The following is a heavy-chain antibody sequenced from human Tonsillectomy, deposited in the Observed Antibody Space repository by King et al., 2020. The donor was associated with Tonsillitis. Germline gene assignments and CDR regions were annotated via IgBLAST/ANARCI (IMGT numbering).Heavy chain of an antibody. Sequence: VQLVESGGGVVQPGRSLRLSCAASGFTFSSYATHWVRQAPGKGLEWVAVISYDGSNKYYADSVKGRFTISRDNSKNTLYLQMNSLRAEDTAVYYCARDRGYFDWSTYYFDYWGQGTLVTVSS. CDR1: GFTFSSYA. V-gene: IGHV3-30-3*01. CDR2: ISYDGSNK. D-gene: IGHD3-9*01. J-gene: IGHJ4*02. CDR3: ARDRGYFDWSTYYFDY.